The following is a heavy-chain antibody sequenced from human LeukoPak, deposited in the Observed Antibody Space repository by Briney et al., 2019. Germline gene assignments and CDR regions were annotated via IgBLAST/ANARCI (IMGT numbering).Heavy chain of an antibody. CDR1: GYTFTGYY. Sequence: ASVKVSCKASGYTFTGYYMHWVRQAPGQGLEWMGWINPNSGGTNYAQKFQGRVTMTRDTSISTAYMELSRLRSDDTAVYYCARGSNFYDILTGGRYNWFDPWGQGTLVTVSS. CDR3: ARGSNFYDILTGGRYNWFDP. J-gene: IGHJ5*02. V-gene: IGHV1-2*02. CDR2: INPNSGGT. D-gene: IGHD3-9*01.